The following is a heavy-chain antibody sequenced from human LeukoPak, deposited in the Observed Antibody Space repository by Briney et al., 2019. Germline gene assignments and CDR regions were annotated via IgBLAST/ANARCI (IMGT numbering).Heavy chain of an antibody. V-gene: IGHV4-61*02. CDR2: VYMSATTDYASVTP. CDR1: GGSFTSNTYY. J-gene: IGHJ3*01. D-gene: IGHD3-3*01. CDR3: ARGFFAVALDL. Sequence: SETLSLTCTVSGGSFTSNTYYWNWIRLSAGKGLEWIGRVYMSATTDYASVTPDYHPSLKGRVTISVDTSKNRLSLNLTSVAAADTAIYYCARGFFAVALDLGGQGTMVSVSS.